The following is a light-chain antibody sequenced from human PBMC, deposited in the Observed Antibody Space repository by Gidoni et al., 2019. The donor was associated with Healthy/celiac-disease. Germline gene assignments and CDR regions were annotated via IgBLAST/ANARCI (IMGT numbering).Light chain of an antibody. CDR1: QSVSSN. CDR3: QQYNNWPPWT. Sequence: EIVMTQSPATLSVSPGERATLSCRASQSVSSNVAWYQPKPGQAPRLLIYGASTRATGIPARFSGSGSGTEFTLTISSLQSEDFAVYYCQQYNNWPPWTFXXXTKVEIK. CDR2: GAS. J-gene: IGKJ1*01. V-gene: IGKV3-15*01.